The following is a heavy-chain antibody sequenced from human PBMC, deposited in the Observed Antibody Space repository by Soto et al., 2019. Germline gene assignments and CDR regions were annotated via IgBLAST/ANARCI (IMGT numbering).Heavy chain of an antibody. CDR3: ARHERLDIPYGSGSHIDY. J-gene: IGHJ4*02. D-gene: IGHD3-10*01. CDR2: IYPGDSDT. Sequence: EVQLVQSGAEVKKPGESLKISCKGSGYSFTSYWIAWVRQMPGKGLEWMGMIYPGDSDTRYRPSFQGQITISTDKSFLTAYLQWTSLKAANTARYYCARHERLDIPYGSGSHIDYGGQGTLVTVSS. CDR1: GYSFTSYW. V-gene: IGHV5-51*01.